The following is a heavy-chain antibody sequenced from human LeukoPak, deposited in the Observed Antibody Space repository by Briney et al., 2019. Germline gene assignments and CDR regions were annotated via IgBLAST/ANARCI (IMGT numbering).Heavy chain of an antibody. D-gene: IGHD5-12*01. J-gene: IGHJ3*02. CDR1: GFTFTSSA. CDR3: AAGTPNIVAHDAFDI. CDR2: IVVGSGNT. Sequence: SVKVSCKASGFTFTSSAMQWVRQARGQRLEWIGWIVVGSGNTNYAQKFQGRVTITRDMSTSTACMELSSLRSEDTAVYYCAAGTPNIVAHDAFDIWGQGTMVTVSS. V-gene: IGHV1-58*02.